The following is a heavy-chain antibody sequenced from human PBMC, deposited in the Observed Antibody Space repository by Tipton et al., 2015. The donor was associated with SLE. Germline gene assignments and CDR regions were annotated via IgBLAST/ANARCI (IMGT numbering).Heavy chain of an antibody. CDR3: ARDRSSVSD. J-gene: IGHJ4*02. CDR2: IYHGGTT. CDR1: DGSISNSAYY. V-gene: IGHV4-39*07. D-gene: IGHD5/OR15-5a*01. Sequence: TLSLTCTVSDGSISNSAYYWAWIRQPPGMGLEWIGSIYHGGTTYYNPSLRSRVTVSADTSKNQFSLKLTSVTAADTAVYFCARDRSSVSDWGQGTQVIVSP.